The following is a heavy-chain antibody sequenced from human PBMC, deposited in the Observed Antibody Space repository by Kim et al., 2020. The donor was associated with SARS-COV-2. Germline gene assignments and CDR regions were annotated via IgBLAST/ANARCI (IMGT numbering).Heavy chain of an antibody. Sequence: ASVKVSCKASGYTFTRYAMHWVRQAPGQRLEWMGWINAGNGDTKYSQKFQGRVTITRDTSASTAYMELSSLRSEDTAVYYCSRGEGDRWGQGTLVTVSS. CDR2: INAGNGDT. V-gene: IGHV1-3*01. J-gene: IGHJ5*02. CDR3: SRGEGDR. CDR1: GYTFTRYA.